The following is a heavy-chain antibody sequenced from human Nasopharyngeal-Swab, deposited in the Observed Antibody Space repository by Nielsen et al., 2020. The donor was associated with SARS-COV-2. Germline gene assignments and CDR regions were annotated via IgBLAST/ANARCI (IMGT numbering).Heavy chain of an antibody. Sequence: GESLKISCSASGFVFSSYGMHWVRQAPGKGLEWVAVISYDGNNKYYADSVKGRFTISRDNSKSTLYLQVNSLRPEDTAVYYCAKEGSITMITVFRGTYFGYWGQGARVTVSS. D-gene: IGHD3-22*01. V-gene: IGHV3-30*18. CDR1: GFVFSSYG. CDR2: ISYDGNNK. CDR3: AKEGSITMITVFRGTYFGY. J-gene: IGHJ4*02.